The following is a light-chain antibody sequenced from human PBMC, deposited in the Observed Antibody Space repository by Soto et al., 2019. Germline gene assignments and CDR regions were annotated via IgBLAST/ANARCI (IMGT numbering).Light chain of an antibody. Sequence: QSAMTQPRSVSGSPGESVTISCTGTSSDVGGYDFVSWYQHHPGKAPKLMIYDVTNRPSGVPDRFSGSKSGNTASLTISGLQAEDEADYYCCSYLGTYHWAFGGGNKVTV. CDR2: DVT. J-gene: IGLJ3*02. CDR3: CSYLGTYHWA. V-gene: IGLV2-11*01. CDR1: SSDVGGYDF.